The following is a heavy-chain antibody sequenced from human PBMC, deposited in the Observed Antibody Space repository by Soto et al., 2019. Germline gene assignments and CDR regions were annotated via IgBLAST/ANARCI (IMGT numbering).Heavy chain of an antibody. CDR3: ARVAYRNGWIFEY. V-gene: IGHV3-7*01. Sequence: PVESLSLSFSASGFTFGGYSISCVLQYPGKGLECVANIKPDGSEKYYVDSVRGRFTISRDNAKNSLYMQMNSLRAEDTAVYFCARVAYRNGWIFEYWGQRLLV. J-gene: IGHJ4*01. CDR1: GFTFGGYS. D-gene: IGHD6-19*01. CDR2: IKPDGSEK.